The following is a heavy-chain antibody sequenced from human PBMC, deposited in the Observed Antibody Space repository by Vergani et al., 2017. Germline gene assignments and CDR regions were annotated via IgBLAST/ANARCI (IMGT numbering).Heavy chain of an antibody. J-gene: IGHJ6*02. V-gene: IGHV3-23*01. CDR2: ISGSGGNT. CDR1: GFTFSSSA. Sequence: EVLLLESGGGLVQPGGSLRLSCGASGFTFSSSAMTWVRQAPGKGLEWVSAISGSGGNTFYTDSVKGRFTISRDNSKDTLYLQMNSLRVEDTAIYYCAKARDPNCKGGNCYSYYDGLDLWGQGTTVTVSS. CDR3: AKARDPNCKGGNCYSYYDGLDL. D-gene: IGHD2-15*01.